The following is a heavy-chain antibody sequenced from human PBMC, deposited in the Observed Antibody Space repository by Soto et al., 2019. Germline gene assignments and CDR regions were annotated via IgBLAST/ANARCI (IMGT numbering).Heavy chain of an antibody. J-gene: IGHJ3*02. CDR3: ARGDRGAFDI. V-gene: IGHV3-74*01. CDR1: GFTFSYYW. CDR2: IHSDGSST. D-gene: IGHD1-26*01. Sequence: EVQLVESGGGLVQPGESLRLSCVASGFTFSYYWMHWVRQGPGKGLVWVSRIHSDGSSTTYADSEKGRFTISRDNAKNTLYLQMNSLRAEDTAVYYCARGDRGAFDIWGQGTVVTVSS.